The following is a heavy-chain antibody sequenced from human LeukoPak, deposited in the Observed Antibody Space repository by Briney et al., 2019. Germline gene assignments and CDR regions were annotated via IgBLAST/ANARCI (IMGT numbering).Heavy chain of an antibody. D-gene: IGHD3-3*01. CDR1: GFTFDDYA. Sequence: GGSLRLSCAASGFTFDDYAMHWVRQAPGKGLEWVSGISWNSGRIGYADSVKGRFTISRDNAKNSLYLQMNSLRAEDTAVYYCARDRKSDYDFWSGYLYYYYGMDVWGQGTTVTVSS. CDR3: ARDRKSDYDFWSGYLYYYYGMDV. V-gene: IGHV3-9*01. J-gene: IGHJ6*02. CDR2: ISWNSGRI.